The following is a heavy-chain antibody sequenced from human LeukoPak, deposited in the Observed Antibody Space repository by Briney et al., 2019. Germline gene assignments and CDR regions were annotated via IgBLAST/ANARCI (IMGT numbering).Heavy chain of an antibody. D-gene: IGHD6-6*01. CDR3: ARPSYSSSSFDY. Sequence: GASLQISCKGSGSSFTSYWIGWVRQLPGKGLEWMGIIYPGDSDTRYSPSFQGQVTISADKSISTAYLQWSSLKASDTAMYYCARPSYSSSSFDYWGQGTLVTVSS. CDR1: GSSFTSYW. J-gene: IGHJ4*02. CDR2: IYPGDSDT. V-gene: IGHV5-51*01.